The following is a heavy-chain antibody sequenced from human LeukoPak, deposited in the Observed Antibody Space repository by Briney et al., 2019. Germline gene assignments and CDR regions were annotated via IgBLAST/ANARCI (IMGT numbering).Heavy chain of an antibody. CDR2: IYYSGST. CDR1: GGSISNYY. V-gene: IGHV4-59*12. CDR3: ARDRGYSYGYGMDV. Sequence: SETLSLTCTVSGGSISNYYWNWFRQPPGKGLEWIGYIYYSGSTNYNPSLKSRITISVDTSKNQFSLKLSSVTAADTAVYYCARDRGYSYGYGMDVWGKGITVTVSS. J-gene: IGHJ6*04. D-gene: IGHD5-18*01.